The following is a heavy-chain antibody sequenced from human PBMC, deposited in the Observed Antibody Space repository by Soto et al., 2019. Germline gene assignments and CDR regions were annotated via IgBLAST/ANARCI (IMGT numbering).Heavy chain of an antibody. Sequence: PGGSLRLSCAASGFTVSSYYMSWVRQAPGKGLEWVSVIYSAGSADFADSVKGRFTISRDNSKNTLYLQMSSLRAEDTAVYYCARVLSGYDPLNFDYWGQGTLVTVSS. CDR3: ARVLSGYDPLNFDY. V-gene: IGHV3-66*01. D-gene: IGHD5-12*01. J-gene: IGHJ4*02. CDR1: GFTVSSYY. CDR2: IYSAGSA.